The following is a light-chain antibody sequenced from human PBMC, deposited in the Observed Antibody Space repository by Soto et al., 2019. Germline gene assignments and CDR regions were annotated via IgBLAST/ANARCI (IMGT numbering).Light chain of an antibody. J-gene: IGKJ4*01. CDR1: PGQTIW. CDR2: GTS. Sequence: DIQITQSPSSVSASVGDRATTTCRASPGQTIWLAWYQQKPGKAPKLLTSGTSISESGVPSRFSGSGSGTDFTLTISSLQPEDFATYYCQQPNSFPLTFGGGTKLEI. CDR3: QQPNSFPLT. V-gene: IGKV1D-12*01.